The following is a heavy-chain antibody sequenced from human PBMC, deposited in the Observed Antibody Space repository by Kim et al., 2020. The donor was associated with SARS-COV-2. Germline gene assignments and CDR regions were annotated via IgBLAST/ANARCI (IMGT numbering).Heavy chain of an antibody. J-gene: IGHJ6*03. D-gene: IGHD2-2*01. Sequence: ADSVKGRFTISRDNADNSLHLQLNSLTAEDTAVYYCARSASRKSYYYYMDVWGKGTTVTVSS. CDR3: ARSASRKSYYYYMDV. V-gene: IGHV3-11*01.